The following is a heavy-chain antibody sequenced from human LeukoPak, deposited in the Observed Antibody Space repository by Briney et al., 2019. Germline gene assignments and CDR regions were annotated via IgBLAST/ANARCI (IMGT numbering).Heavy chain of an antibody. V-gene: IGHV3-64*01. CDR3: ARDGGTKGGYYFYFDY. CDR2: ISSNGGST. Sequence: GGSLTLSCAASGFTFSSYAMHWVRQAPGQGLEYVSAISSNGGSTYYANSVKGRFPISRDNSKNTLYLQMGSLRAEDMAVYYCARDGGTKGGYYFYFDYWGQGTLVTVSS. CDR1: GFTFSSYA. D-gene: IGHD3-22*01. J-gene: IGHJ4*02.